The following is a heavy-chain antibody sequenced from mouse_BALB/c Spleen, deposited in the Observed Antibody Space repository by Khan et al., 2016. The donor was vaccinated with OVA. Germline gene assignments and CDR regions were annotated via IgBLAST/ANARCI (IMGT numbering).Heavy chain of an antibody. Sequence: QIQLVQSGPELKKPGETVKISCKASGHTFTKYGMNWVKQTPGKGLRWMGWINTYTGEPTYADDFNGRFAFSLETYASTAYLQINNLKNEDTATYCCARPPYFSYVMDNWGQGTSVTVSS. CDR1: GHTFTKYG. V-gene: IGHV9-3-1*01. CDR2: INTYTGEP. J-gene: IGHJ4*01. CDR3: ARPPYFSYVMDN. D-gene: IGHD2-10*01.